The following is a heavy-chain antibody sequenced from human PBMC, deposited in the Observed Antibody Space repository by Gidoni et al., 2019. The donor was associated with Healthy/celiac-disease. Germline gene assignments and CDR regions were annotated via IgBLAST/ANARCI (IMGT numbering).Heavy chain of an antibody. CDR1: GGSISSYY. CDR3: ARAVGLYYYEYYFDY. J-gene: IGHJ4*02. CDR2: IYYSGST. V-gene: IGHV4-59*01. D-gene: IGHD3-22*01. Sequence: QVQLQESGPGLVKPSETLSLTCTVSGGSISSYYWSWIRQPPGKGLEWIGYIYYSGSTNYNPSLKSRVTISVDTSKNQFSLKLSSVTAADTAVYYCARAVGLYYYEYYFDYWGQGTLVTVSS.